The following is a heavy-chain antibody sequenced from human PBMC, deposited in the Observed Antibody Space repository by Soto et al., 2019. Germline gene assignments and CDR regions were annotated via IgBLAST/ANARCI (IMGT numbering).Heavy chain of an antibody. J-gene: IGHJ4*02. Sequence: ASVKVSCKASGYMFINYGISWVRQAPGQGLDWMGWISVYNGKTNYAQMLQGRVTMTTDTSTSTAYMELRSLRADDTAVYYCVRDLDGSGSYYTDDWGPGTLVTVSS. CDR1: GYMFINYG. CDR2: ISVYNGKT. D-gene: IGHD3-10*01. CDR3: VRDLDGSGSYYTDD. V-gene: IGHV1-18*01.